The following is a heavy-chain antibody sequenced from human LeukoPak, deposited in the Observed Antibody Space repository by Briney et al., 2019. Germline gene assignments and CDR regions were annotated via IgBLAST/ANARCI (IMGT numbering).Heavy chain of an antibody. CDR2: IIPIFGTA. J-gene: IGHJ4*02. V-gene: IGHV1-69*05. D-gene: IGHD3-22*01. CDR3: ARGSTARYHYDSSGYYRGAVDY. CDR1: GGTFSSYA. Sequence: ASVKVSCKASGGTFSSYAISWVRQAPGQGLEWMGGIIPIFGTANYAQKFQGRVTMTTDTSTSTAYMELRSLRSDDTAVYYCARGSTARYHYDSSGYYRGAVDYWGQGTLVTISS.